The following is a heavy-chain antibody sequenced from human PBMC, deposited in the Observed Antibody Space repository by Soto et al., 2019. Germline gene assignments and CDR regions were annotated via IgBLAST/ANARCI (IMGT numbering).Heavy chain of an antibody. J-gene: IGHJ4*02. CDR1: GFTFSDYG. Sequence: GESLKISCVASGFTFSDYGIHWVRQAPDKGLEWVAVVWFDGSIQYYGDSVEGRFTISRDNSNNTVDLQMNNLRAEDTAVYYCARVDFGGNSYYFDYWGQGTPVTVSS. V-gene: IGHV3-33*01. D-gene: IGHD1-7*01. CDR2: VWFDGSIQ. CDR3: ARVDFGGNSYYFDY.